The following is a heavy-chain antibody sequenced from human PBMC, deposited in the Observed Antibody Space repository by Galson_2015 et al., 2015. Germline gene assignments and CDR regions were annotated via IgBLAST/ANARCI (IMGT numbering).Heavy chain of an antibody. J-gene: IGHJ4*02. Sequence: SLRLSCAASGVSPATAWMHWVRQAPGKGLEWVGHIKATSSGGTTDYAASVRGRFFISRDGSRNTLVLQMNSLQIEDAGVYYCSTDRPSTDYGLDFWGQGTVVTVSS. CDR1: GVSPATAW. D-gene: IGHD4-17*01. CDR3: STDRPSTDYGLDF. CDR2: IKATSSGGTT. V-gene: IGHV3-15*01.